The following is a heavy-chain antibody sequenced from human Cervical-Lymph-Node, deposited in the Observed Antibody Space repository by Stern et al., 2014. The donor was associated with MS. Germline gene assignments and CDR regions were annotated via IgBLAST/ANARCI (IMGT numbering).Heavy chain of an antibody. Sequence: VQLVESGGGLVQPGRSLRLSCAGSRFNFDDYAMHWVRQAPGRGLEWVSGIRWNSGSMEYADSVKGRFTISRDNAKNSLYLQMDSLRVEDTAIYYCAKDISSGRWEAQYYYGMDVWGQGTTVTVSS. CDR3: AKDISSGRWEAQYYYGMDV. J-gene: IGHJ6*02. D-gene: IGHD6-19*01. V-gene: IGHV3-9*01. CDR2: IRWNSGSM. CDR1: RFNFDDYA.